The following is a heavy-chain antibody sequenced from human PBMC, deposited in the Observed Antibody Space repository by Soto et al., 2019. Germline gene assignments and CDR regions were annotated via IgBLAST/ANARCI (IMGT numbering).Heavy chain of an antibody. CDR2: IIPILGIA. J-gene: IGHJ2*01. CDR3: ASSPNTERHWYFDL. CDR1: GGTFSSYT. V-gene: IGHV1-69*02. Sequence: QVQLVQSGAEVKKPGSSVKVSCKASGGTFSSYTISWVRQAPGQGLEWMGRIIPILGIANYAQKFQGRVTITADKSTSTAYMELSSLRSEDTAVYYCASSPNTERHWYFDLWGRGTLVTVSS.